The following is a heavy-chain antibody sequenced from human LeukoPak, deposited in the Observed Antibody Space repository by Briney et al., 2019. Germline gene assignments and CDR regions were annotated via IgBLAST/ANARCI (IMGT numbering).Heavy chain of an antibody. CDR2: IRSDGTNK. J-gene: IGHJ3*02. D-gene: IGHD3-22*01. CDR3: ARAYYFDTTGHDSDALDI. V-gene: IGHV3-33*01. Sequence: GGSLRLSCAASGFNFRNYDMHWVRQAPGRGLEWVASIRSDGTNKYYADSVKGRFTISRDNAKNTLFLQKNSLRAEDTAVYYCARAYYFDTTGHDSDALDIWGRGTMVTVSS. CDR1: GFNFRNYD.